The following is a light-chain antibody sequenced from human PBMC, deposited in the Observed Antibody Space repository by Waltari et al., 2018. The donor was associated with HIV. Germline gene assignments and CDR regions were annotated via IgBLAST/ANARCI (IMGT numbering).Light chain of an antibody. CDR2: QNN. J-gene: IGLJ2*01. CDR1: SSNIRDNS. Sequence: QSVLTQPPSVSAAPGQKVTISCSGTSSNIRDNSVSCYQDLPGAAPKLLLFQNNKRPAGIPARFSGSLSGTSATLVITGLQTGDEADYYCVTWDNSLSAMVFGGGTKLTVL. V-gene: IGLV1-51*02. CDR3: VTWDNSLSAMV.